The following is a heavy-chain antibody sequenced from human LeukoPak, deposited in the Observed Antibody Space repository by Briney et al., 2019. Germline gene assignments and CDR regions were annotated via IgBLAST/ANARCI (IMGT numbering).Heavy chain of an antibody. V-gene: IGHV4-34*01. Sequence: SETLSLTCAVYGGSFSGYYWSWIRQPPGKGLEWIGTFYHGGSTYYNPSLKSRVTISVDTSKNQFSLKLSSVTAADTAVYYCARDHSTGYSSGWYRGEFDPWGQGTLVTVSS. CDR1: GGSFSGYY. D-gene: IGHD6-19*01. CDR2: FYHGGST. CDR3: ARDHSTGYSSGWYRGEFDP. J-gene: IGHJ5*02.